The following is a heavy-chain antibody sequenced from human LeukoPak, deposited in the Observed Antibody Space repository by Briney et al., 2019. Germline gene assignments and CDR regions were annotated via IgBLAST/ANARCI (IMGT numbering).Heavy chain of an antibody. D-gene: IGHD2-15*01. Sequence: GGSLRLSCAASGFTFSSYWMSWVRQAPGKGLEWVANIKQDGSEKYYVDSVKGRFTISRDNAKNSLYLQMNSLRAEDTAVYYCARLRWGTYCSGGSRYLAFDYWGQGTLVTVSS. J-gene: IGHJ4*02. V-gene: IGHV3-7*01. CDR1: GFTFSSYW. CDR2: IKQDGSEK. CDR3: ARLRWGTYCSGGSRYLAFDY.